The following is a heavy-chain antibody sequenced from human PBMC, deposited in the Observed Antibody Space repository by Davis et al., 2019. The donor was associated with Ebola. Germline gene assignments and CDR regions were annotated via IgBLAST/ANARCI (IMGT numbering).Heavy chain of an antibody. CDR1: GFTFSAYG. D-gene: IGHD5-12*01. CDR3: ARTRGYDFWWFDL. J-gene: IGHJ5*02. Sequence: PGGSLRLSCSGSGFTFSAYGFHWVRQAPGKGLQWVAHISYDESQKDFLDSVEGRSTISRDNSKNTLVLQMDSLRVEDTGVYYCARTRGYDFWWFDLWGQGTQVTVSS. V-gene: IGHV3-33*05. CDR2: ISYDESQK.